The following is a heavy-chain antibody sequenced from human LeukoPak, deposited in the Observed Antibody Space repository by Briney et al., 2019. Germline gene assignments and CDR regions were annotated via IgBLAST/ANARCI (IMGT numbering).Heavy chain of an antibody. CDR1: GFTFSSYA. CDR3: ARVGGNYYDSSGMDS. CDR2: ISYDGNNK. D-gene: IGHD3-22*01. V-gene: IGHV3-30-3*01. J-gene: IGHJ4*02. Sequence: GGSLRLSCAASGFTFSSYAMHWVRLPPGKGLDWVAVISYDGNNKYYPDSVKGRFTISRDNSKNTLYLQMNSLRAEDTAVYYCARVGGNYYDSSGMDSWGQGTLVTVSS.